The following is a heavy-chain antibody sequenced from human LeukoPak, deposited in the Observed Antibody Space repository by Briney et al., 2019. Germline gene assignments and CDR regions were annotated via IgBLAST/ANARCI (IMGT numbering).Heavy chain of an antibody. J-gene: IGHJ4*02. CDR3: ARGSYFFGSSGHDY. V-gene: IGHV4-34*01. Sequence: SETLSLTCAVYGGSFSGYYWTWIRQPPGKGLEWIGQIHHSGSTTYTPSLESRVTMSVDTSNNQFSLKLRSVTAADTAVYFCARGSYFFGSSGHDYWGQGTLVTVSS. CDR2: IHHSGST. CDR1: GGSFSGYY. D-gene: IGHD3-22*01.